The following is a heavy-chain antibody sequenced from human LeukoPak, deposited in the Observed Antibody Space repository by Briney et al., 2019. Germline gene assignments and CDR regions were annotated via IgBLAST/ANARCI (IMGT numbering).Heavy chain of an antibody. CDR1: GFTFSSYG. Sequence: PGGSLRLSCAASGFTFSSYGMSWVRQAPGRGLEWVTGISGSGGYTYYADSVKGRFTISRDNAKNSLYLQMNSLRAEDTAVYYCARDLFSYSGSYLYFDDWGQGTLVTVSS. D-gene: IGHD1-26*01. J-gene: IGHJ4*02. CDR3: ARDLFSYSGSYLYFDD. V-gene: IGHV3-21*01. CDR2: ISGSGGYT.